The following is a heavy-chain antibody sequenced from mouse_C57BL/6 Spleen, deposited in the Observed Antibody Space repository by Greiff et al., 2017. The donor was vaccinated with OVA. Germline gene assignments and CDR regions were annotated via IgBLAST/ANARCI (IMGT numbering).Heavy chain of an antibody. CDR3: ARWGNYYGSRTDWYFDV. CDR2: INPNYGTT. Sequence: SGPELVKPGASVKISCKASGYSFTDYNMNWVKQSNGKSLEWIGVINPNYGTTSYNQKFKGKATLTVDQSSSTAYMQLNSLTSEDSAVYYCARWGNYYGSRTDWYFDVWGTGTTVTVSS. J-gene: IGHJ1*03. V-gene: IGHV1-39*01. CDR1: GYSFTDYN. D-gene: IGHD1-1*01.